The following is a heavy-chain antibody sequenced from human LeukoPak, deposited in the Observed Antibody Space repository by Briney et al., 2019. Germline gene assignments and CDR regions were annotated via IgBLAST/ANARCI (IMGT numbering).Heavy chain of an antibody. J-gene: IGHJ4*02. V-gene: IGHV3-23*01. D-gene: IGHD2-2*02. CDR3: AKDRGYCSSTSCYTDYFDY. Sequence: GGSLRLSCAASGFTFSSYAMSWVRQAPGKGLEWVSAISGSGGSTYYADSVKGRFTISRDNSKNTLYLQMNSLRAEDTGVYYCAKDRGYCSSTSCYTDYFDYWGQGTLVTVSS. CDR1: GFTFSSYA. CDR2: ISGSGGST.